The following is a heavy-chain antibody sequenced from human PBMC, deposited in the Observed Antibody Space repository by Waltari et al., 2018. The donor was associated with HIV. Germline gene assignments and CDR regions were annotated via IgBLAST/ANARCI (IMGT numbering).Heavy chain of an antibody. CDR2: INPNSGGT. Sequence: QVQLVQSGAEVKKPGASVKVSCKASGYTFTGYYMHWVRTAPGQGLEWMGWINPNSGGTNYAQKFQGRVTMTRDTSISTAYMELSRLRSDDTAVYYCARAPFPTMIVVPRPYYFDYWGQGTLVTVSS. CDR1: GYTFTGYY. V-gene: IGHV1-2*02. CDR3: ARAPFPTMIVVPRPYYFDY. D-gene: IGHD3-22*01. J-gene: IGHJ4*02.